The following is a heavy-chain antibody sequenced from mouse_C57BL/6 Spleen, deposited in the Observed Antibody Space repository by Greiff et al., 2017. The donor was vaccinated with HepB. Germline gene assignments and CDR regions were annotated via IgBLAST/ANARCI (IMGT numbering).Heavy chain of an antibody. V-gene: IGHV1-61*01. J-gene: IGHJ3*01. CDR2: IYPSDSET. Sequence: VKLQQPGAELVRPGSSVKLSCKASGYTFTSYWMDWVKQRPGQGLEWIGNIYPSDSETHYNQKFKDKATLTVDKSSSTAYMQLSSLTSEDSAVYYCARGGYYYGSSYLFAYWGQGTLVTVSA. D-gene: IGHD1-1*01. CDR3: ARGGYYYGSSYLFAY. CDR1: GYTFTSYW.